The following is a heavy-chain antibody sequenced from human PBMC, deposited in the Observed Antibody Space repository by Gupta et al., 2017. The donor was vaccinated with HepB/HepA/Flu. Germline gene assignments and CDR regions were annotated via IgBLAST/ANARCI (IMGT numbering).Heavy chain of an antibody. CDR1: GFTVSSNY. CDR2: IYSGGST. J-gene: IGHJ4*02. V-gene: IGHV3-66*01. Sequence: EVQLVESGGGLVQPGGSLRLSCAASGFTVSSNYMSWVRQAPGKGLEWVSVIYSGGSTYYADSVKGRFTISRDNSKNTLYLQMNSLRAEDTAVYYCARERAGIVGATMSDYWGQGTLVTVSS. D-gene: IGHD1-26*01. CDR3: ARERAGIVGATMSDY.